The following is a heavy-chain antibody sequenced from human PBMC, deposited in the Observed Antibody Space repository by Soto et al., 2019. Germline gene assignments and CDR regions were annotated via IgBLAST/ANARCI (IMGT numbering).Heavy chain of an antibody. Sequence: EVQLVESGGGLVQPGGSLRLSCAASGFTFSSYSMNWVRQAPGKGLEWVSYISSSSSTIYYADSVKGRFTISRDNAKNSLYRQMNSLRDEDTAVYYCARELRLDIVVVPAAFDYWGQGTLVTVSS. CDR2: ISSSSSTI. CDR1: GFTFSSYS. V-gene: IGHV3-48*02. CDR3: ARELRLDIVVVPAAFDY. J-gene: IGHJ4*02. D-gene: IGHD2-2*03.